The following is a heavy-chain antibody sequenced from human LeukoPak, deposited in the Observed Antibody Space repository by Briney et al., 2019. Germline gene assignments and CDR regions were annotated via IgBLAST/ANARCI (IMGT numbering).Heavy chain of an antibody. CDR2: INPNSGGT. CDR3: ARDLGIAAAGVYYGMDV. D-gene: IGHD6-13*01. Sequence: ASVKVSCKASGYTFTRYYMHWVRQAPGQGLEWMGWINPNSGGTNYEQKFQGWVTMTRDTSISTAYMELSRLRSDDTAVYYCARDLGIAAAGVYYGMDVWGKGTTVTVSS. V-gene: IGHV1-2*04. J-gene: IGHJ6*04. CDR1: GYTFTRYY.